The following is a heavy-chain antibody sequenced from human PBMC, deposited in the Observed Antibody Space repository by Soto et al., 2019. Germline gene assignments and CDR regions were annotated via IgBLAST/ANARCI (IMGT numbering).Heavy chain of an antibody. CDR3: ARGGQDFWSGPFDY. J-gene: IGHJ4*02. D-gene: IGHD3-3*01. CDR1: GGSISNYF. V-gene: IGHV4-4*07. CDR2: IDNSGST. Sequence: SETLSLTCTVSGGSISNYFCNWIRQPAGKGLEWIGRIDNSGSTNYNPSLTSRITMSADTSRNQFSLKLNSVTAADTAVYYCARGGQDFWSGPFDYWGQGALVTVSS.